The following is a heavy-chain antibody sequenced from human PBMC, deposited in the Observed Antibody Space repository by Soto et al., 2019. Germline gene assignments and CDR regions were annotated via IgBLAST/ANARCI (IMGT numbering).Heavy chain of an antibody. Sequence: QITLKESGPTLVKPTQTLTLTCTFSGFSLSTSGVGVGWIRQPPGKALEWLALIYWDDDKRYSPSLQSRLPITKDTAKNPVGLTMTNMDPVDTATYYCAHSLIPNWGSRGAFDYWGQGTLVTVSS. CDR2: IYWDDDK. J-gene: IGHJ4*02. CDR3: AHSLIPNWGSRGAFDY. D-gene: IGHD7-27*01. V-gene: IGHV2-5*02. CDR1: GFSLSTSGVG.